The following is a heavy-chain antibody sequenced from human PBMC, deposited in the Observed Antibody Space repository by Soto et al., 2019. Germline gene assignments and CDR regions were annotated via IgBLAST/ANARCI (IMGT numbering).Heavy chain of an antibody. V-gene: IGHV4-39*01. D-gene: IGHD1-1*01. CDR1: AASSSGCDYY. Sequence: SETLSLTCTLSAASSSGCDYYWDWVLQPRGQGLAWIGSICSSGTTYYSPHLRGRVTMSVDSTNNQFSLSLNSVTAADTAVYFCARHRRETGTYAQPFDNWGQGTQVTVSS. CDR3: ARHRRETGTYAQPFDN. CDR2: ICSSGTT. J-gene: IGHJ4*02.